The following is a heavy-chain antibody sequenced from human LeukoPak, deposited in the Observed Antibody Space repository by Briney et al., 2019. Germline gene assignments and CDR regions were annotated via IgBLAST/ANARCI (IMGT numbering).Heavy chain of an antibody. Sequence: SETLSLTCTVSGDSVTYYYWSWIRQSPGKGLERIGYVNNNGRANYNPSLKSRVTISVDTSKNQFSLKLSSVTAADTAVYYCARLRIAAAGVYYYYCYMDVWGKGTTVTISS. CDR3: ARLRIAAAGVYYYYCYMDV. D-gene: IGHD6-13*01. CDR2: VNNNGRA. V-gene: IGHV4-59*02. J-gene: IGHJ6*03. CDR1: GDSVTYYY.